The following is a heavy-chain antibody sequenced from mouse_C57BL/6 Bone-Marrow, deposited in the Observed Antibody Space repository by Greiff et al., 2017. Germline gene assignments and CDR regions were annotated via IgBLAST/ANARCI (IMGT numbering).Heavy chain of an antibody. D-gene: IGHD2-5*01. V-gene: IGHV3-5*01. Sequence: VQLKESGPGLVKPSQTVFLTCTVTGISITTGNYRWSWIRQFPGNKLEWIGYISYSGTITYNPSLTSRTTITSDTPKNQFFPEMNSLTAEDTATYYCARHSNYEGMDYWGQGTSVTVSS. CDR3: ARHSNYEGMDY. J-gene: IGHJ4*01. CDR1: GISITTGNYR. CDR2: ISYSGTI.